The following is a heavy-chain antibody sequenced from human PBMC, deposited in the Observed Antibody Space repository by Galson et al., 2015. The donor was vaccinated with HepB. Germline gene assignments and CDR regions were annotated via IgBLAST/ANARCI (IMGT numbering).Heavy chain of an antibody. CDR3: ARLRGSQRPDAFDI. J-gene: IGHJ3*02. Sequence: SLRLSCAASGFTFSSYSMNWVRQAPGKGLEWVSYISNSASTIYYADSLKGRFTISRDNAKSSLYLQINSLKDEDTAVYYCARLRGSQRPDAFDIWGQGTMVTVSS. CDR2: ISNSASTI. CDR1: GFTFSSYS. D-gene: IGHD3-10*01. V-gene: IGHV3-48*02.